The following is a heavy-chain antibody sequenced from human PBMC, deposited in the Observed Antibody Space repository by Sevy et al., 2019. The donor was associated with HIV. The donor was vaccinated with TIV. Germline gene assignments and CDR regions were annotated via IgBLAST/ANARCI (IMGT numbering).Heavy chain of an antibody. CDR1: GFSFSSYG. CDR3: GKEGGGEGGDH. Sequence: GGSLRLSCAASGFSFSSYGMHWVRQAPGKGLEWMSYIQYDGSNKDYADSVKGRFTISRDKSKNTLYLQMNSLRVEDTAVFYWGKEGGGEGGDHWGQGTLVTVSS. J-gene: IGHJ4*02. V-gene: IGHV3-30*02. D-gene: IGHD2-21*01. CDR2: IQYDGSNK.